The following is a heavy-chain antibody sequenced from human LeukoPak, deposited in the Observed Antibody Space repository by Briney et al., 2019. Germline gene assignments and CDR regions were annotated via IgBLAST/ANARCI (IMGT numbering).Heavy chain of an antibody. J-gene: IGHJ4*02. CDR2: INPSGGST. V-gene: IGHV1-46*01. D-gene: IGHD5-24*01. CDR3: ARVLNGYNIRDYFDY. CDR1: GYTFTSHY. Sequence: GASVKVSCKASGYTFTSHYIHWVRQAPGQGLEWMGLINPSGGSTNYAQKFQGRVTMTRDTSTSTVYMELSSLRSDDTAVYYCARVLNGYNIRDYFDYWGQGTLVTVSS.